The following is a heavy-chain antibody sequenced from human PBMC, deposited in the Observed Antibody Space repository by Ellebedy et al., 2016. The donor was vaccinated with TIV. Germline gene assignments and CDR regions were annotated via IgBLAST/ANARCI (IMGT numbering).Heavy chain of an antibody. CDR1: GFTFSGSA. V-gene: IGHV3-73*01. CDR2: IRSQANSYAT. CDR3: TRRGVSGVITFDY. Sequence: GESLKISCAASGFTFSGSAMHWARQSSGKGLEWIGRIRSQANSYATAYAPSVKGRFFISRDDSKNTAYLHMNSLNTEDSAVYYCTRRGVSGVITFDYWGQGTLVTVSS. J-gene: IGHJ4*02. D-gene: IGHD3-3*01.